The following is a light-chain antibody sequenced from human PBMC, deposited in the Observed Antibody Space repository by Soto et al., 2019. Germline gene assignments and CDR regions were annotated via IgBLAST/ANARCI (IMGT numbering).Light chain of an antibody. CDR1: QSVSSNY. CDR2: NAS. J-gene: IGKJ4*01. CDR3: QHRSNWLA. V-gene: IGKV3D-20*02. Sequence: EIVLTQSPGTLSLSPGESATLSCRASQSVSSNYLAWYQQKPGQAPRLLISNASNRATGIPDRFSGGGSGTDFTLTISRLEPEDFAVYYCQHRSNWLAFGGGTKVEIK.